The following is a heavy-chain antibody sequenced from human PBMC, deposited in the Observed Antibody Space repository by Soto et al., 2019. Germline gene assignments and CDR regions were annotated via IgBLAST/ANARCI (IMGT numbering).Heavy chain of an antibody. CDR2: ISSSSYI. CDR1: GFNFSYNA. D-gene: IGHD3-16*01. Sequence: PGGSLRLSCVASGFNFSYNAMSWVRQAPGKGLQWVSTISSSSYIYHADSVKGRFTISRDNAKNSLYLQMNSLRAEDTAVYYCARGTGGINDYWGQGTLVTVSS. V-gene: IGHV3-21*01. J-gene: IGHJ4*02. CDR3: ARGTGGINDY.